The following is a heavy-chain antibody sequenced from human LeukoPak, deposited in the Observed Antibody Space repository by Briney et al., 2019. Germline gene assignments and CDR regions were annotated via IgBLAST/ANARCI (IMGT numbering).Heavy chain of an antibody. CDR1: GGSISSYY. CDR3: ARGSPYDFWSGHYSAPYYYYYMDV. CDR2: IYYSGST. J-gene: IGHJ6*03. V-gene: IGHV4-59*01. Sequence: SETLSLTCTVSGGSISSYYWSWIRQPPGKGLEWIGYIYYSGSTNYNPSLKSRVTISVDTSKNQFSLKLSSVTAADTAVYYCARGSPYDFWSGHYSAPYYYYYMDVWGKGTTVTVSS. D-gene: IGHD3-3*01.